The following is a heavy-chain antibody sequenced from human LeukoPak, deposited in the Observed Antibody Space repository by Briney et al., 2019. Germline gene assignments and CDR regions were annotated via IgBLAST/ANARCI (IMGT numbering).Heavy chain of an antibody. J-gene: IGHJ3*02. D-gene: IGHD5-24*01. CDR2: IYSGGST. V-gene: IGHV3-53*01. CDR3: ARDGYNYVGHAFDI. CDR1: GFTVSSNY. Sequence: PGGSLRLSCAASGFTVSSNYMSWVRQAPGKGLEWVSVIYSGGSTYYSDSVKGRFTISRDNSKNTLYLQMNSLRAEDTAVYYCARDGYNYVGHAFDIWGQGTMVTVSS.